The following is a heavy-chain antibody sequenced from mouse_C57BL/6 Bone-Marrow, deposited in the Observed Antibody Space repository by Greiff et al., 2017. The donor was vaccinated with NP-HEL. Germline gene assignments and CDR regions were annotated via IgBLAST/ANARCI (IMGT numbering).Heavy chain of an antibody. CDR2: INPNYGTT. D-gene: IGHD1-1*01. J-gene: IGHJ4*01. Sequence: VQLKQSGPELVKPGASVKISCKASGYSFTDYNMNWVKQSNGKSLEWIGVINPNYGTTSYNQKFKGKATLTVDQSSSTAYMQLNSLTSEDSAVYYCARRPQITTVVARGDAMEYWGQGTSVTVSS. CDR3: ARRPQITTVVARGDAMEY. V-gene: IGHV1-39*01. CDR1: GYSFTDYN.